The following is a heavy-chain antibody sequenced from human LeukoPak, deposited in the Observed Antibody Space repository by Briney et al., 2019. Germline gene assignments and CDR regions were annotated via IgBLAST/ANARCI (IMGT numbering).Heavy chain of an antibody. CDR1: GGSISSYY. CDR2: IYTSGST. CDR3: ASSNRYYDILTGYRTSDAFDI. V-gene: IGHV4-4*07. D-gene: IGHD3-9*01. J-gene: IGHJ3*02. Sequence: SETLSLTCTVSGGSISSYYWSWIRQPAGKGPEWIGRIYTSGSTNYNPSLKSRVTMSVDTSKNQFSLKLSSVTAADTAVYYCASSNRYYDILTGYRTSDAFDIWGQGTMVTVSS.